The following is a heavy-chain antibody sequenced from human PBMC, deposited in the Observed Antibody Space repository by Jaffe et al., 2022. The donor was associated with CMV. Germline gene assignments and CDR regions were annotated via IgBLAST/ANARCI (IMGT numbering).Heavy chain of an antibody. Sequence: QLQLQESGPGLVKPSETLSLTCTVSGGSISSSSYYWGWIRQPPGKGLEWIGSIYYSGSTYYNPSLKSRVTISVDTSKNQFSLKLSSVTAADTAVYYCARHNRSSGWYYFDYWGQGTLVTVSS. D-gene: IGHD6-19*01. CDR1: GGSISSSSYY. J-gene: IGHJ4*02. CDR3: ARHNRSSGWYYFDY. CDR2: IYYSGST. V-gene: IGHV4-39*01.